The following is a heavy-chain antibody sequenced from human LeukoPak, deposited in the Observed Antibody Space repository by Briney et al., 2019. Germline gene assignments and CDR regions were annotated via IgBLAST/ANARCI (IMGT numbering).Heavy chain of an antibody. V-gene: IGHV1-2*02. Sequence: ASVKVSCKASGYTFTGYYMHWVRQAPGQGLEWMGWFNPNSGGTNYAQKFQGRVTMTRDTSISTAYMELSRLRSDDTAVYYCASSDCSGGSCYPRARDASDIWGQGTMVTVSS. CDR3: ASSDCSGGSCYPRARDASDI. J-gene: IGHJ3*02. D-gene: IGHD2-15*01. CDR1: GYTFTGYY. CDR2: FNPNSGGT.